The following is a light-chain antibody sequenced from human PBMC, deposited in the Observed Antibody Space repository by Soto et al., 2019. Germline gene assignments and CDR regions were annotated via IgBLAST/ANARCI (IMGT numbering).Light chain of an antibody. Sequence: QAVVTQEPSLTVSPGGTVTLTCGSSTGAVTSGHYSYWFQQKPGQAPRTLIYDTNNRHSWTPARFSGSLLGGQAALTLSGAQPEDEAEYYCSLSYSGAVVFGGGTKLTVL. J-gene: IGLJ2*01. V-gene: IGLV7-46*01. CDR3: SLSYSGAVV. CDR2: DTN. CDR1: TGAVTSGHY.